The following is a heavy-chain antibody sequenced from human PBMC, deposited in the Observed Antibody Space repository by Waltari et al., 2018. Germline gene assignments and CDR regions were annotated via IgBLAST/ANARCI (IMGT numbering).Heavy chain of an antibody. CDR1: HFTFWNFA. V-gene: IGHV3-23*01. Sequence: EVQLLESGGVLVQPGASLRLFFAGSHFTFWNFAMTWVRQAPGQGLEWVSGISNSGGDTYYADSVEGRFFISRDNSKNIVYLQMDSLRAEDTAVYYCARKDFTGTTSWLDAWGQGTLVTVAS. J-gene: IGHJ5*02. D-gene: IGHD1-7*01. CDR3: ARKDFTGTTSWLDA. CDR2: ISNSGGDT.